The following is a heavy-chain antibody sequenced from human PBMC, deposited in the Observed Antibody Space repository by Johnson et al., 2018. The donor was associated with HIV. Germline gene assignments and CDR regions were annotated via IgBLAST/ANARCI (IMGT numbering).Heavy chain of an antibody. V-gene: IGHV3-13*01. D-gene: IGHD4-11*01. CDR1: GFTFSTHD. CDR3: ARSPLYDTTVFDI. CDR2: IGTAGDT. J-gene: IGHJ3*02. Sequence: VQLVESGGGVIRPGGSLRLSCAASGFTFSTHDMHWVRQASGKGLEWVSAIGTAGDTYYPGSVKGRFTISRENAKNSLYLQMNSLRVGDTAVYYCARSPLYDTTVFDIWGQGTRVTVSS.